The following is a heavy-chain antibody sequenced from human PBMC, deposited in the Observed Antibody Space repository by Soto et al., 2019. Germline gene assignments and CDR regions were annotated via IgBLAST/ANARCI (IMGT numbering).Heavy chain of an antibody. CDR2: IYYSGST. D-gene: IGHD6-13*01. Sequence: SETLSLTCTVSGGSISSYYWSWIRQPPGKGLEWIGYIYYSGSTNYNPSLKSRVTISVDTSKNQFSLKLSSVTAADTAVYYCARHRSSSRRHSPRGEFDYWGQGTLVTVSS. V-gene: IGHV4-59*01. CDR1: GGSISSYY. CDR3: ARHRSSSRRHSPRGEFDY. J-gene: IGHJ4*02.